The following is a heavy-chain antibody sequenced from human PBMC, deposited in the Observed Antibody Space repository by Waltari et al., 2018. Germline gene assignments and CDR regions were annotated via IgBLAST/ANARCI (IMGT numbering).Heavy chain of an antibody. CDR2: VSGYNGDT. CDR1: GYTFKSYA. Sequence: VQLVQSETEVKKPGASVMVSCKTSGYTFKSYAFSWVRQAPGQGLGWRGWVSGYNGDTFYAQNFQDRLTMTTETSTTTTYMELRNLRSDDTAIYYCARVSTNNGPGDLDYWGQGTLVTVSA. D-gene: IGHD2-8*01. V-gene: IGHV1-18*01. CDR3: ARVSTNNGPGDLDY. J-gene: IGHJ4*02.